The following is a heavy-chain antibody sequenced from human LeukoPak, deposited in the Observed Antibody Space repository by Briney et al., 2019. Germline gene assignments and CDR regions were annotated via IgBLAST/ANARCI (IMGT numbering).Heavy chain of an antibody. CDR1: GFTISNYV. V-gene: IGHV3-23*01. CDR2: ISGSGNST. Sequence: GGSLVLSWVAAGFTISNYVMKWGRQAPGKGLEWVSSISGSGNSTYYADSVKGRFTSSRDNSTNTLYLQMNSLRAEDTAIYYCANEYSKGDVWGQGTTVTVSS. D-gene: IGHD4-11*01. CDR3: ANEYSKGDV. J-gene: IGHJ3*01.